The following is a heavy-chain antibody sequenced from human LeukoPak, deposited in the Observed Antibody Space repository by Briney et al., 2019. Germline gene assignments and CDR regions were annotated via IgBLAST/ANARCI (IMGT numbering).Heavy chain of an antibody. D-gene: IGHD3-22*01. J-gene: IGHJ4*02. CDR3: ATLDSYYDNSGRPLVPD. CDR1: GYTLTDFS. V-gene: IGHV1-24*01. Sequence: ASLKVSCNISGYTLTDFSMHWVRQAPGKGLEWMGGFNREYDEAIYAPHFQGRVTVTEDTSTDTAYMELSSLRSEDTAVYYCATLDSYYDNSGRPLVPDWGQGTLVTVSS. CDR2: FNREYDEA.